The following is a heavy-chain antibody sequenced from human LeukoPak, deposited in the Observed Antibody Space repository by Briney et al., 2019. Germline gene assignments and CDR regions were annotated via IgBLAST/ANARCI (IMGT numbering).Heavy chain of an antibody. CDR2: INPSGGST. J-gene: IGHJ6*03. CDR3: ARVVAGSSSIGYYYMDV. D-gene: IGHD6-6*01. V-gene: IGHV1-46*01. CDR1: GYTFTSYY. Sequence: ASVKVSCKASGYTFTSYYMHWARQAPGQGLEWMGIINPSGGSTSYAQKFQGRVTMTRDTSTSTVYMELSSLRSDDTAVYYCARVVAGSSSIGYYYMDVWGKGTTVTVSS.